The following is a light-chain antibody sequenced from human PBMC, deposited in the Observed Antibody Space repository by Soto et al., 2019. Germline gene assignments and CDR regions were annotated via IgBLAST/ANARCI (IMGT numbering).Light chain of an antibody. V-gene: IGKV3-15*01. J-gene: IGKJ1*01. CDR1: QNIISN. Sequence: EVLMTLSTATLSVSPGERATLSCRANQNIISNLAWYQQKPGKAPKLLIYGASTRDTGVPARFSGSGSGTEFTLTISSLQSEDFEVYYCQQYNNWPITFGQGTKVDIK. CDR3: QQYNNWPIT. CDR2: GAS.